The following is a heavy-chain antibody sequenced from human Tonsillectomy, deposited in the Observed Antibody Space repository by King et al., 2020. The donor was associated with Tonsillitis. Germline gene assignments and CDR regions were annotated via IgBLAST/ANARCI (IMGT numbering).Heavy chain of an antibody. D-gene: IGHD1-26*01. J-gene: IGHJ3*02. CDR1: GFNVSSNH. V-gene: IGHV3-53*02. Sequence: VQLVETGGGLIQPGGALRLSCAASGFNVSSNHMSLVRQAPGQGLEWVSIIYSDNKQYYADSVKGRFTISRDNSKNTLQLQMNSLRADDTAVYYCARHRRFVGFDIWGQGTRVTVSS. CDR2: IYSDNKQ. CDR3: ARHRRFVGFDI.